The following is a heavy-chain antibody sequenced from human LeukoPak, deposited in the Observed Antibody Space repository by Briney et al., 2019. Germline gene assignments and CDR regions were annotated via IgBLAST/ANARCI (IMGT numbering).Heavy chain of an antibody. CDR2: INHSGST. D-gene: IGHD2-15*01. CDR3: ARARPIVVVVAATGIDAFDI. CDR1: GGSFSGYY. Sequence: SETLSLTCAVYGGSFSGYYWSWIRQPPGKGLEWIGEINHSGSTNYSPSLKSRVTISVDTSKNQFSLKLSSVTAADTAVYYCARARPIVVVVAATGIDAFDIWGQGTMVTVSS. J-gene: IGHJ3*02. V-gene: IGHV4-34*01.